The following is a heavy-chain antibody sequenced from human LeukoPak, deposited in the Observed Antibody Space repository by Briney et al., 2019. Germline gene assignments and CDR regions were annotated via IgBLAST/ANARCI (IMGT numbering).Heavy chain of an antibody. CDR2: IYYSGST. CDR1: GGSISSSSYY. Sequence: PSETLSLTCTVSGGSISSSSYYWGWIRQPPGKGLEWIGSIYYSGSTYYNPSLKSRVTISVDTSKNQFSLKLSSVTAADTAVYYCARWDGGPIRTAYFGYWTREPWSPSPQ. V-gene: IGHV4-39*07. D-gene: IGHD1-26*01. CDR3: ARWDGGPIRTAYFGY. J-gene: IGHJ4*02.